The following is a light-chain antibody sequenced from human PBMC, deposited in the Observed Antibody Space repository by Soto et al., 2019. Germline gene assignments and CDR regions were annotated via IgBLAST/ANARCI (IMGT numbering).Light chain of an antibody. Sequence: EIVLTQSPGTLSLSPGERATLSCRASQSVSSNYLAWYQQKPGQAPRLLTFGASSRATGIPDRFSASGSGTDFTLTISILEPEDFSVYYCQQYGTSPWTFGQGTKVEIK. V-gene: IGKV3-20*01. CDR3: QQYGTSPWT. J-gene: IGKJ1*01. CDR2: GAS. CDR1: QSVSSNY.